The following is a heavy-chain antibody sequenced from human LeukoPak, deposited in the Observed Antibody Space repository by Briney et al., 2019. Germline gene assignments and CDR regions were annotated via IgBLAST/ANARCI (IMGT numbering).Heavy chain of an antibody. Sequence: ASVKVSCKASGYTFTSYYMHWVRQAPGQGLEWMGWVNPNSGGTNYAQKFQGRVTMTRDTSISTAYMELSRLRSDDTAVYYCASGQGSSGWYDAFDIWGQGTMVTVSS. J-gene: IGHJ3*02. D-gene: IGHD6-19*01. V-gene: IGHV1-2*02. CDR3: ASGQGSSGWYDAFDI. CDR2: VNPNSGGT. CDR1: GYTFTSYY.